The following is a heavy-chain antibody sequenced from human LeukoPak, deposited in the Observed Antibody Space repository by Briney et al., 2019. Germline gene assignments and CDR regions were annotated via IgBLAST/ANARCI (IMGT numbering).Heavy chain of an antibody. Sequence: GASVKVSCKASGYTFTSCGISWVRQAPGQGLEWMGWISAYNGNTNYAQKLQGRVTMTTDTSTSTAYMELRSLRSDDTAVYYCARDQPYYYGSGSYLGYWGQGTLVTVSS. CDR1: GYTFTSCG. J-gene: IGHJ4*02. CDR2: ISAYNGNT. CDR3: ARDQPYYYGSGSYLGY. D-gene: IGHD3-10*01. V-gene: IGHV1-18*01.